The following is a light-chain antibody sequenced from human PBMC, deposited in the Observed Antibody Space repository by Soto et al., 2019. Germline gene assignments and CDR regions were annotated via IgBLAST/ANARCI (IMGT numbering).Light chain of an antibody. J-gene: IGKJ1*01. CDR2: GAS. CDR1: QSVSSN. Sequence: EMLMTQSPATLSVSPGERATLSCTTSQSVSSNLAWYQQTPGQAPRLLIYGASTRATGIPARFSGSGSGTEFTLTISSLQSEDFAVYFCQQYDNWPRTFGQGTKVDI. V-gene: IGKV3-15*01. CDR3: QQYDNWPRT.